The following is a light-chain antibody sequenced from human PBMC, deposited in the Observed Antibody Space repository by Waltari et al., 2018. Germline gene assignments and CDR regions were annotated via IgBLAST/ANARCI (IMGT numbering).Light chain of an antibody. Sequence: QSALTQPASVSGSPGQSITISCTGTSSDVGAYNFVSWYQQHPGKAPHLIIYQVSERPPGVSIRFSGSKSDNTASLTISGLQAEDDADYYCSSYTTSTAPGVFGAGTKVTVL. V-gene: IGLV2-14*01. CDR2: QVS. CDR3: SSYTTSTAPGV. CDR1: SSDVGAYNF. J-gene: IGLJ1*01.